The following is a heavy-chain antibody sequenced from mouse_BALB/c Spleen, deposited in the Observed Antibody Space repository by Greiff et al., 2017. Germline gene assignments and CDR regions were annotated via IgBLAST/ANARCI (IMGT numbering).Heavy chain of an antibody. CDR2: ISDGGSYT. V-gene: IGHV5-4*02. D-gene: IGHD1-1*01. J-gene: IGHJ4*01. CDR1: GFTFSDYY. Sequence: EVQRVESGGGLVKPGGSLKLSCAASGFTFSDYYMYWVRQTPEKRLEWVATISDGGSYTYYPDSVKGRFTISRDNAKNNLYLQMSSLKSEDTAMYYCAREGLRRYYAMDDWGQGTSVTVSS. CDR3: AREGLRRYYAMDD.